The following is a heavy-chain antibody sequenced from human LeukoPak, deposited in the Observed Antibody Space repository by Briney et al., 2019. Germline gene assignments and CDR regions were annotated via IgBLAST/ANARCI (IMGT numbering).Heavy chain of an antibody. CDR2: ISGSGGST. CDR1: GFTFSSYA. J-gene: IGHJ6*02. D-gene: IGHD6-13*01. CDR3: ARALTAAGNYYYNYYGMDV. Sequence: PGGSLRLSCAASGFTFSSYAMSWVRQAPGKGLEWVSAISGSGGSTYYADSVKGRFTISRDNSKNTLYLQMNSLRAEDTAVYYCARALTAAGNYYYNYYGMDVWGQGTTVTVSS. V-gene: IGHV3-23*01.